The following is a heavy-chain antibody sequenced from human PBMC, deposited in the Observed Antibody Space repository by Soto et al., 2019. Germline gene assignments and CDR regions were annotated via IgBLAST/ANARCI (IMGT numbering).Heavy chain of an antibody. V-gene: IGHV1-46*01. J-gene: IGHJ6*02. CDR2: INPSGGST. D-gene: IGHD3-22*01. Sequence: ASVKVSCKASGYTFTIYYMHCVRQSPLQGLEWMGMINPSGGSTSYAQKFQGRVTMTRDTSTSTVYMELSSLRSEDTAVYYCARDLDRRRAYYYDSSGYPSHYYGMDVWGQGTTVTVSS. CDR1: GYTFTIYY. CDR3: ARDLDRRRAYYYDSSGYPSHYYGMDV.